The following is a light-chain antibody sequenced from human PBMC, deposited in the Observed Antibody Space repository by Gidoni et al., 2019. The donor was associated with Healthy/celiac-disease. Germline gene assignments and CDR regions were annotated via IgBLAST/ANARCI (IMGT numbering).Light chain of an antibody. V-gene: IGLV3-25*03. CDR3: QSADSSGTWV. Sequence: SYELTPPPPVPVSPGQTARITCSGDALPKQYAYWYQQRPGQAPVLVIYKDSERPSGIPERFSGSSSGTTVTLTISGVQAEDEADYYWQSADSSGTWVFGGGTKLTVL. J-gene: IGLJ3*02. CDR2: KDS. CDR1: ALPKQY.